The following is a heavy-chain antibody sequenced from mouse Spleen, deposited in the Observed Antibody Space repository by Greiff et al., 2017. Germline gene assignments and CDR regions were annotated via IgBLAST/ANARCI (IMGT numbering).Heavy chain of an antibody. J-gene: IGHJ3*01. Sequence: VQLQQSGAELVKPGASVKISCKASGYAFSSYWMNWVKQRPGKGLEWIGQIYPGDGDTNYNGKFKGKATLTADKSSSTAYMQLSSLTSEDSAVYFCARHYYGSSYGFAYWGQGTLVTVSA. CDR2: IYPGDGDT. CDR3: ARHYYGSSYGFAY. D-gene: IGHD1-1*01. CDR1: GYAFSSYW. V-gene: IGHV1-80*01.